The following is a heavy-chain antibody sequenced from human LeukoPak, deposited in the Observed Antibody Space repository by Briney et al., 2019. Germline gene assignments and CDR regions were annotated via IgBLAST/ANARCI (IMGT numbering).Heavy chain of an antibody. D-gene: IGHD1-7*01. Sequence: PGGSLRLSCAASGFTFSTYDMNWARQAPGKGLEWVSSISSSSTYIYYADSVKGRFTISRDNAKNSLYLQMSGLRAEDTAVYYCARWKTATTSDYWGQGTLVTVSS. J-gene: IGHJ4*02. CDR2: ISSSSTYI. V-gene: IGHV3-21*01. CDR3: ARWKTATTSDY. CDR1: GFTFSTYD.